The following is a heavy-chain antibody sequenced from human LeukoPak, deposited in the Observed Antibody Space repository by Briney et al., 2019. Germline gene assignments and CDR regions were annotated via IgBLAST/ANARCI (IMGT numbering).Heavy chain of an antibody. Sequence: PGGSLRLSCAASGFTFSSYWMHWVRQAPGKGLVWVSRINSDGSSTSYADSVKGRFTISRDNAKNTLYLQMNSLRAEDTAVYYCAKGGICSGGSCYYDAFDIWGQGTMVTVSS. D-gene: IGHD2-15*01. J-gene: IGHJ3*02. CDR2: INSDGSST. CDR1: GFTFSSYW. CDR3: AKGGICSGGSCYYDAFDI. V-gene: IGHV3-74*01.